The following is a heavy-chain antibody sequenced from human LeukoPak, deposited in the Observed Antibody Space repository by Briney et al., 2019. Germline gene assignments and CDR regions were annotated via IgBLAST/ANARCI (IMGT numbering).Heavy chain of an antibody. V-gene: IGHV1-18*01. CDR3: ARASYDSSGYYYHY. Sequence: ASVKVSCKASGYTFTGYGISWVRQAPGQGLEWMGWISAYNGNTNYAQKLQGRVTMTADTSTSTAYMELRSLRSDDTAVYYCARASYDSSGYYYHYWGQGTLVTVSS. CDR2: ISAYNGNT. CDR1: GYTFTGYG. J-gene: IGHJ4*02. D-gene: IGHD3-22*01.